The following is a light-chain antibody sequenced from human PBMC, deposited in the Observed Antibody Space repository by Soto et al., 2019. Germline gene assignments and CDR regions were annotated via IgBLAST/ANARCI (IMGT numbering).Light chain of an antibody. Sequence: DIPMTQSPSTLSASVGDRVTITCRASQSVNSWLAWYQQKPGKAPKLLMYKASTLESGVPLRFSGSGSGTEFTLTISSLQPDDFATYYCQQYNTLWTFGQGTKVEIK. J-gene: IGKJ1*01. CDR1: QSVNSW. V-gene: IGKV1-5*03. CDR2: KAS. CDR3: QQYNTLWT.